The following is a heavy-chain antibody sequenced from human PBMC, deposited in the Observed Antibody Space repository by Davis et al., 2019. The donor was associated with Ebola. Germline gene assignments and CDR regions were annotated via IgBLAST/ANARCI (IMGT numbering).Heavy chain of an antibody. D-gene: IGHD4-17*01. Sequence: GESLKISCAASGFTFSNYAMHWVRQAPGKGLEWVALISYDGSNKHYVDSVKGRFTISRDNSKNMLYLQMNSLRPEDTAVYYCARGGLTVTPLDYWGQGTLVTVSS. CDR1: GFTFSNYA. J-gene: IGHJ4*02. V-gene: IGHV3-30-3*01. CDR2: ISYDGSNK. CDR3: ARGGLTVTPLDY.